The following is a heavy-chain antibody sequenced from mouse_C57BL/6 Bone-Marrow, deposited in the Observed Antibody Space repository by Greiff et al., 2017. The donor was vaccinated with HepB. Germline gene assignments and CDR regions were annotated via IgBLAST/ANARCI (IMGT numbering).Heavy chain of an antibody. D-gene: IGHD2-2*01. CDR1: GYTFTSYW. Sequence: QVQLQQPGAELVMPGASVKLSCKASGYTFTSYWMHWVKQRPGQGLEWIGEIDPSDSYTNYNQKFKGKATLTADKSSSTAYMELRSLTSEDSAVYFCARVDGYDRGYWGQGTTLTVSS. CDR2: IDPSDSYT. V-gene: IGHV1-69*01. CDR3: ARVDGYDRGY. J-gene: IGHJ2*01.